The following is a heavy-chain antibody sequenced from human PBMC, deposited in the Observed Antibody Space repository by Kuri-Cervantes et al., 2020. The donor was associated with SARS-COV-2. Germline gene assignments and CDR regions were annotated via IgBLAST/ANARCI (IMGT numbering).Heavy chain of an antibody. CDR2: IGTAGDT. CDR1: GFTFSSYD. J-gene: IGHJ6*02. V-gene: IGHV3-13*01. D-gene: IGHD1/OR15-1a*01. CDR3: ARATTINNWNIGNYGMDV. Sequence: ETLSLTCAASGFTFSSYDMHWVCRATGKGLEWVSAIGTAGDTYYPGSVKGRFTISRENAKNSLYLQMNSLRAGDTAVYYCARATTINNWNIGNYGMDVWGQGTTVTVSS.